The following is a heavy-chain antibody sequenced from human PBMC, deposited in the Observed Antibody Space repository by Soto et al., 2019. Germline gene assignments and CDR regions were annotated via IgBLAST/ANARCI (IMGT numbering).Heavy chain of an antibody. CDR3: ARDGLRGYDTGGWFYP. CDR1: GFTFSHYW. D-gene: IGHD5-12*01. Sequence: PGGSLRLSCAASGFTFSHYWMHWVRQAPGKGLVWASRINSDGGSTSYADSVKGRFTISRDNARTTLYLQMNGLRPEDTAVYYCARDGLRGYDTGGWFYPWGQGTLGTVSP. V-gene: IGHV3-74*01. CDR2: INSDGGST. J-gene: IGHJ5*02.